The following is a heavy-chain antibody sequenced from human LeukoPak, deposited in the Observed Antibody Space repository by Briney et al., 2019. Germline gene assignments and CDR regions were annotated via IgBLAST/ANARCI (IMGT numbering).Heavy chain of an antibody. CDR1: GFTFENYG. V-gene: IGHV3-20*01. D-gene: IGHD5-12*01. J-gene: IGHJ5*02. CDR2: INWSGGST. Sequence: GGSLRLSCAASGFTFENYGMSWVRQVPGKGLGWVSGINWSGGSTDYADSVKGRFTISRDNAKNSVYLQMNNLRAEDTALYHCARDVGYEYFWFDPWGQGTLVTVSS. CDR3: ARDVGYEYFWFDP.